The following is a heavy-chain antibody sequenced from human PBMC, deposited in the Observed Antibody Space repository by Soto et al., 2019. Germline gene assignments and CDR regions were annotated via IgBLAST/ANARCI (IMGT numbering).Heavy chain of an antibody. CDR1: GGSISSYY. V-gene: IGHV4-59*01. CDR3: ARGSPYDYVWGSYRYNWFDP. CDR2: IYYSGST. Sequence: PSETLSLTCTVSGGSISSYYWSWIRQPPGKGLEWIGYIYYSGSTNYNPSLKSRVTISVDTSKNQFSLKLSSATAADTAVYYCARGSPYDYVWGSYRYNWFDPWGQGTLVTVSS. D-gene: IGHD3-16*02. J-gene: IGHJ5*02.